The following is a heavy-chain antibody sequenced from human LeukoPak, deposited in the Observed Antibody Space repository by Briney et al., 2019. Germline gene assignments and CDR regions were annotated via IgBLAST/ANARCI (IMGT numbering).Heavy chain of an antibody. CDR1: GGSISSSSCY. CDR2: IYYSGST. D-gene: IGHD2-2*01. J-gene: IGHJ5*02. Sequence: SETLSLTCTVSGGSISSSSCYWGWIRQPSGKGLKWIGSIYYSGSTYYNPSLKSRVTISVDTSKNQFSLKLSSVTAAETAVYYCARVIVVVPAASNWFDPWGQGTLVTVSS. V-gene: IGHV4-39*07. CDR3: ARVIVVVPAASNWFDP.